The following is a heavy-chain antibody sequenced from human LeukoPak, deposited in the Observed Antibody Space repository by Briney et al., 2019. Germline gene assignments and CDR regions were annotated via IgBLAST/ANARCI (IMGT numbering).Heavy chain of an antibody. J-gene: IGHJ3*02. CDR2: IKQDGSEK. D-gene: IGHD5-24*01. Sequence: QAGGSLRLSCAASGFTFSSYSMNWVRQAPGKGLEWVANIKQDGSEKYYVDSVKGRFTISRDNAKNSLYLQMNSLRAEDTAVYYCASSRWLQLRGYAFDIWGQGTMVTVSS. CDR3: ASSRWLQLRGYAFDI. CDR1: GFTFSSYS. V-gene: IGHV3-7*01.